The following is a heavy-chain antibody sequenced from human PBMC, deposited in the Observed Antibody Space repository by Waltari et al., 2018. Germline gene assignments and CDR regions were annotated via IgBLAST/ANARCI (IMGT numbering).Heavy chain of an antibody. V-gene: IGHV4-34*01. CDR1: GGSFSGFY. CDR3: ARAPGYKGYFDY. D-gene: IGHD5-12*01. Sequence: QVQLQGWGAGLLKPSETLSLTCAVSGGSFSGFYWSWIRQSPGKGLEWIGDVNHGGDTNSNPSLETRVTISEDTSKKQFSLKMRSVTAADTAVYYCARAPGYKGYFDYWGQGILVTVSS. J-gene: IGHJ4*02. CDR2: VNHGGDT.